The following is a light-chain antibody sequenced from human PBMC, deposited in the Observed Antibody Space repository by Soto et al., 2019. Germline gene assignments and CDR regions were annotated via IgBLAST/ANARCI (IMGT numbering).Light chain of an antibody. V-gene: IGKV1-5*01. J-gene: IGKJ1*01. CDR3: QQYNSYSPRT. Sequence: DIQMTQSPSTLSASVGDRVTITCRASQSISSWLAWYQQKPGKAPKLLIYDASSLESGVPSRFSGSGSGTEFTLTISSLQPDDVATYYCQQYNSYSPRTFGQGTKVELK. CDR1: QSISSW. CDR2: DAS.